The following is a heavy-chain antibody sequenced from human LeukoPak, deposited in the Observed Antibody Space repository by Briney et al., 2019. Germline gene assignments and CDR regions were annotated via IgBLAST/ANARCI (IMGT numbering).Heavy chain of an antibody. CDR2: IYYSGST. CDR3: ARGQYGGNGHFDY. D-gene: IGHD4-23*01. Sequence: SETLSLTCTVSGGSISSGGYYWSWIRQHPGKGLEWIGYIYYSGSTYYNPSLKSRVTISVDTSKNQFSLKLSSVTAADTAVYYCARGQYGGNGHFDYWGQGTLVTVSS. V-gene: IGHV4-31*03. CDR1: GGSISSGGYY. J-gene: IGHJ4*02.